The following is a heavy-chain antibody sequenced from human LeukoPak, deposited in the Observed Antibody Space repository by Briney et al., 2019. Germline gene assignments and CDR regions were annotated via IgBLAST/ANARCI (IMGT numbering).Heavy chain of an antibody. CDR1: GFTFSTYW. J-gene: IGHJ4*02. V-gene: IGHV3-7*01. D-gene: IGHD3-22*01. CDR2: ISQDGSAK. CDR3: VRDRFFYDSRGHRVFDY. Sequence: GGSLRLSCAASGFTFSTYWMNWVRQAPGKGLEWVANISQDGSAKYYVDSMKGRFSISRDNANNSLYLQMNSLRAEDTAVYYCVRDRFFYDSRGHRVFDYWGQGTLVTVSS.